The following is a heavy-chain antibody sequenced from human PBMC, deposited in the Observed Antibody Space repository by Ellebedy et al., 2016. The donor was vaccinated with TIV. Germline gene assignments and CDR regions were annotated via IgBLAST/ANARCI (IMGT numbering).Heavy chain of an antibody. V-gene: IGHV3-53*04. CDR1: GLTVNNNY. Sequence: GESLKISCAASGLTVNNNYMSWVRQAPGKGLEWVSTFYSGGTTYYADSVRGRFTISRHSSKNTLYLQINILRAEDTAVYYCARDLIRGGSAFDIWGQGTMVSVSS. J-gene: IGHJ3*02. D-gene: IGHD3-10*01. CDR3: ARDLIRGGSAFDI. CDR2: FYSGGTT.